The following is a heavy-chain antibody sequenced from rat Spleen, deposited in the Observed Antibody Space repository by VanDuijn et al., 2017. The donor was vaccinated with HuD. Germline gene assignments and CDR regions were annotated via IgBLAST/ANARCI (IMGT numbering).Heavy chain of an antibody. CDR3: ARHGGTYYYFDY. CDR2: ITYDGSST. CDR1: GFTFSDYY. J-gene: IGHJ2*01. D-gene: IGHD1-12*02. V-gene: IGHV5-7*01. Sequence: EVQLVESGGGLVQPGRSLKLSCAASGFTFSDYYMAWVRQAPTKGLEWVASITYDGSSTYYRDSVKGRFTISRDNAKSTLYLQMDSLRSEDTATYYCARHGGTYYYFDYWGQGVMVTVSS.